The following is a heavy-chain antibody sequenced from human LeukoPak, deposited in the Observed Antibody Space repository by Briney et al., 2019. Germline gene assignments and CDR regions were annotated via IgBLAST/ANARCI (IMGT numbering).Heavy chain of an antibody. CDR1: GFTFGDYA. J-gene: IGHJ5*02. D-gene: IGHD2-2*02. V-gene: IGHV3-49*03. Sequence: GGSLRLSCTASGFTFGDYAMSWFRQAPGKGLEWVGFIRSKAYGGTTEYAASVKGRFTISRDDSKSIAYLQMNSLKTEDTAVYYCTRDRCSSTSCYSWFDPWGQGTLVTVSS. CDR2: IRSKAYGGTT. CDR3: TRDRCSSTSCYSWFDP.